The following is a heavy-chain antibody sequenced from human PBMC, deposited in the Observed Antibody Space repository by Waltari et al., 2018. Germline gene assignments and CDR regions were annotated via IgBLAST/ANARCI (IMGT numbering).Heavy chain of an antibody. CDR1: GYTFTSYG. D-gene: IGHD6-13*01. J-gene: IGHJ6*02. CDR2: ISAYNGNT. CDR3: ARGANIAAAPNYYYYYGMDV. Sequence: QVQLVQSGAEVKKPGASVKVSCKASGYTFTSYGISWVRQAPGQGLEWMGWISAYNGNTNYAQKLQGRVTMTTDTSTSTAYMELRSLRSGDTAVYYCARGANIAAAPNYYYYYGMDVWGQGTTVTVSS. V-gene: IGHV1-18*01.